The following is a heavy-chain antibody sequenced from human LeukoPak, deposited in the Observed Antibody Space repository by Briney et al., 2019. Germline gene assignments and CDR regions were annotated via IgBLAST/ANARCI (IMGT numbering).Heavy chain of an antibody. CDR1: GFTFSDYY. V-gene: IGHV3-11*04. CDR2: ISSSGSTI. J-gene: IGHJ6*03. CDR3: ARQDTVPYYYYYYYMDV. D-gene: IGHD5-18*01. Sequence: GGSLRLSCAASGFTFSDYYMSWIRQAPGKGLEWVSYISSSGSTIYYADSVKGRFTISRDNAKNSLYLQMNSLRAEDTAVYYCARQDTVPYYYYYYYMDVWGKGTTVTVSS.